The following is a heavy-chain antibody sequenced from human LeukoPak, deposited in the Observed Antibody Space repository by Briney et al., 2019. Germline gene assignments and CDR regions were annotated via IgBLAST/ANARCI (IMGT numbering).Heavy chain of an antibody. D-gene: IGHD3-10*01. Sequence: GASVKVSCKASGYTFTGYYMHWVRQAPGQGLEWMGWINPNSGGTNYAQKFQGRVTMTRDTSISTAYMELSGLRSDDTAVYYCARGLDYYGSGSYYTLAGYWGQGTLVTVSS. CDR2: INPNSGGT. J-gene: IGHJ4*02. CDR3: ARGLDYYGSGSYYTLAGY. V-gene: IGHV1-2*02. CDR1: GYTFTGYY.